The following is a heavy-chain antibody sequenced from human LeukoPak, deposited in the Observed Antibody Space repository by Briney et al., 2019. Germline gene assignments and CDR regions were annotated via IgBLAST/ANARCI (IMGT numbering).Heavy chain of an antibody. V-gene: IGHV3-49*04. CDR3: SRGPIELWRHHGIDV. CDR2: IRSKAYRGTT. Sequence: GGSLRLSCTGVGFTFGDHAMSWVRQVPGEGREWVGFIRSKAYRGTTEYAASVKDRFTISRDDSKSIAYLKMNRLKTEDTAVYYCSRGPIELWRHHGIDVWGQGTTVTVSS. D-gene: IGHD5-18*01. CDR1: GFTFGDHA. J-gene: IGHJ6*02.